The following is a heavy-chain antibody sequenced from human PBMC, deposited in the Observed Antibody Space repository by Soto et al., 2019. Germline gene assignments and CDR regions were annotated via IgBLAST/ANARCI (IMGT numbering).Heavy chain of an antibody. Sequence: GGSLRLSCAASGFTFSSYSMNWVRQAPGKGLEWVSSISSSSSYIYYADSVKGRFTISRDNAKNSLYLQMNSLRAEDTAVYYCARGLILKHPVLVQLDYFDYWGQGTLVTISS. D-gene: IGHD1-1*01. CDR2: ISSSSSYI. J-gene: IGHJ4*02. CDR1: GFTFSSYS. CDR3: ARGLILKHPVLVQLDYFDY. V-gene: IGHV3-21*01.